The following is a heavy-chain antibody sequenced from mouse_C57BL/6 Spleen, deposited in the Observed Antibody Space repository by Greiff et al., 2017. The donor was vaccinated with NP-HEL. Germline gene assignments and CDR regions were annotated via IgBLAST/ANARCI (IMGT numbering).Heavy chain of an antibody. Sequence: VQLKESGPELVKPGASVKISCKASGYSFTDYNMNWVKQSNGKSLEWIGEINPSKGTTSYNKKFKGKATLTVDQSSSTAYMQLNSLTSEDSAVYYCARSATRDDDYAMDDWGQGTSVTVSS. CDR3: ARSATRDDDYAMDD. D-gene: IGHD2-14*01. CDR1: GYSFTDYN. J-gene: IGHJ4*01. CDR2: INPSKGTT. V-gene: IGHV1-39*01.